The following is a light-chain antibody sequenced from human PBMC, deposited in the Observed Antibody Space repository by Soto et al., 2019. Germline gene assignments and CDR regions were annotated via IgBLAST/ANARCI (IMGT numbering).Light chain of an antibody. Sequence: DIQMTQSPSSVSAPVGDRVTITCRASQGVGSWLAWYQQKPGKAPKLLIFAASSLQSGVPSRFSGSGSGTDFTLTLSSLQPEYVASYYCQQANSCPWTFCQGTQVEIK. J-gene: IGKJ1*01. CDR1: QGVGSW. V-gene: IGKV1-12*01. CDR3: QQANSCPWT. CDR2: AAS.